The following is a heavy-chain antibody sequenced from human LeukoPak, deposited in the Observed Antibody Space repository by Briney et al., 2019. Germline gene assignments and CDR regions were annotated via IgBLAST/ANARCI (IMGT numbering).Heavy chain of an antibody. D-gene: IGHD1-26*01. J-gene: IGHJ3*02. Sequence: GGSLRLSCAASGFTFSNHWMTWVRQAPGKGLEWVANIKQEGSEKDYVDSVKGRFTISRDNAKNSLYLQMNSLRAEDTAVYYCARAPEWELTAFDIWGQGTMVTVSS. V-gene: IGHV3-7*03. CDR2: IKQEGSEK. CDR3: ARAPEWELTAFDI. CDR1: GFTFSNHW.